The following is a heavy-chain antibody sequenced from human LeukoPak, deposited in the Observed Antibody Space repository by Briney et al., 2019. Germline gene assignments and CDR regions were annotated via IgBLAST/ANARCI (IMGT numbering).Heavy chain of an antibody. J-gene: IGHJ2*01. Sequence: SETLSLTCAVSGGSIGSGGYSWSWIRQPPGKGLEWIGYIYHSGSTYYNPSLKSRVTISVDRSKNQFSLKLSSVTAADTAVYYCARKPYGDYRYWYFDLWGRGTLVTVSS. CDR2: IYHSGST. CDR1: GGSIGSGGYS. V-gene: IGHV4-30-2*01. D-gene: IGHD4-17*01. CDR3: ARKPYGDYRYWYFDL.